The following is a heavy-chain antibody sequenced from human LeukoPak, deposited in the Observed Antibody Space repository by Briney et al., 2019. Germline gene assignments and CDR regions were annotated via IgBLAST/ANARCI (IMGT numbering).Heavy chain of an antibody. CDR2: IVVGSGNT. Sequence: ASVKVSCKASGFTFTSSAVQWVRQARGQRLEWIGWIVVGSGNTNYAQKFLERVTITRDMSTSTAYMELSSLRSEDTAVYYCAAESRDGSGLSYWGQGTLVTVSS. V-gene: IGHV1-58*01. CDR1: GFTFTSSA. D-gene: IGHD3-10*01. CDR3: AAESRDGSGLSY. J-gene: IGHJ4*02.